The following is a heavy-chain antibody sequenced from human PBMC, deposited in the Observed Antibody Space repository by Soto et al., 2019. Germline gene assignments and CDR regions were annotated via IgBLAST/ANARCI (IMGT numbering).Heavy chain of an antibody. CDR2: ISSSSSYI. Sequence: GGSLRLSCAASGFTFSSYSMNWVRQAPGKGLEWVSSISSSSSYIYYADSVKGRFTISRDNAKNSLYLLMNSLRAEDTAVYYCANNNRYGSSTDCLVFDYWGQGTLVTVSS. D-gene: IGHD2-2*01. J-gene: IGHJ4*02. CDR1: GFTFSSYS. CDR3: ANNNRYGSSTDCLVFDY. V-gene: IGHV3-21*01.